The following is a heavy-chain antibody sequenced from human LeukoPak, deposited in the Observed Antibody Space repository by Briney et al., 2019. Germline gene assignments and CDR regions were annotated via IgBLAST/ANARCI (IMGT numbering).Heavy chain of an antibody. D-gene: IGHD3-22*01. CDR2: ITTTGKYI. V-gene: IGHV3-21*01. CDR1: GFNFCSYS. J-gene: IGHJ4*02. Sequence: TGGSLRLSCAASGFNFCSYSMNWVRQAPGKGLEWVSSITTTGKYIYYADSGKGRFTISRDNAKNSLYLQMNSLRAEDTAVYYCARDYSPPHYFDSTGYFDDWGQGTQVTVSS. CDR3: ARDYSPPHYFDSTGYFDD.